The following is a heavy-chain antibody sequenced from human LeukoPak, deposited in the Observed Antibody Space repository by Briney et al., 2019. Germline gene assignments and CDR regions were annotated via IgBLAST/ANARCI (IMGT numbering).Heavy chain of an antibody. CDR3: AKGYYGSGTPYYGMDV. CDR2: ISGSGGST. CDR1: GFTFSSYA. Sequence: GGSLRLSCAASGFTFSSYAMHWVRQAPGKGLEWVSTISGSGGSTYYADSVRGRFTISRDNSKNTLHLQMNSLRAEDTAVYYCAKGYYGSGTPYYGMDVWGQGTTVTVSS. J-gene: IGHJ6*02. D-gene: IGHD3-10*01. V-gene: IGHV3-23*01.